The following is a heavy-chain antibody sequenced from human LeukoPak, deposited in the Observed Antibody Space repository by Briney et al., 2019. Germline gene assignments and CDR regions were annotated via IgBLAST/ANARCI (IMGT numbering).Heavy chain of an antibody. J-gene: IGHJ4*02. D-gene: IGHD6-13*01. Sequence: GASVKVSCKISGYTLTELSMHWVRQAPGKGLEWMGGFDPEDGETIYAQKFQGRVTMTEDTSTDTAYMELSSLRSEDTAVYYCATDDGQQQLVRHYWGQGTLVTVSS. CDR2: FDPEDGET. V-gene: IGHV1-24*01. CDR1: GYTLTELS. CDR3: ATDDGQQQLVRHY.